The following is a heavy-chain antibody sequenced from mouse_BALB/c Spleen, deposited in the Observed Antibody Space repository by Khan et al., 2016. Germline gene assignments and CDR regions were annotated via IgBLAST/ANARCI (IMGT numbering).Heavy chain of an antibody. CDR3: ARLGYYGTMDY. D-gene: IGHD1-1*01. V-gene: IGHV4-1*02. J-gene: IGHJ4*01. Sequence: EVKLLESGGGLVQPGGSLKLSCAASGFDFSRYWMSWVRQAPGKGLEWIGEINPDSSTINYTQSLKDKFIISRDKAKNTLYLQMSKVRSEDTAIYYCARLGYYGTMDYWGQGTSVTVSS. CDR1: GFDFSRYW. CDR2: INPDSSTI.